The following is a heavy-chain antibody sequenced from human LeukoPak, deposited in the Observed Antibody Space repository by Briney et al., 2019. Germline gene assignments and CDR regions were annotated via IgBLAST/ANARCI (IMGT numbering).Heavy chain of an antibody. CDR2: IYYSGST. CDR3: ARQRSVPYYYYYMDV. V-gene: IGHV4-39*01. CDR1: GGSNSSSSYY. D-gene: IGHD6-6*01. Sequence: KPSETLSLTCTVSGGSNSSSSYYWGWIRQPPGKGLEWIGSIYYSGSTYYNPSLKSRVTISVDTSKNQFSLKLSSVTAADTAVYYCARQRSVPYYYYYMDVWGKGTTVTVSS. J-gene: IGHJ6*03.